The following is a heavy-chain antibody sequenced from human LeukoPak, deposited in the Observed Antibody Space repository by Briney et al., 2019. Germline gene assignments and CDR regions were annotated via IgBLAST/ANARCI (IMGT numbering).Heavy chain of an antibody. CDR2: ISSSSRTI. CDR3: ARVTMGGGFIVY. D-gene: IGHD4/OR15-4a*01. V-gene: IGHV3-48*01. J-gene: IGHJ4*02. CDR1: GFTFSSYN. Sequence: PGGSLRLSCAASGFTFSSYNMNWVRQAPGKGLEWVSYISSSSRTIYYNASVKGRFTISRDTAKNSLYLKLNSVTAEDTAVYYCARVTMGGGFIVYWGQGPLVPVSS.